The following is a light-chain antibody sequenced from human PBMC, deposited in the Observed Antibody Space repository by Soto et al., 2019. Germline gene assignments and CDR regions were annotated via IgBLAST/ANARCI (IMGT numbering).Light chain of an antibody. J-gene: IGKJ2*01. V-gene: IGKV3-20*01. Sequence: EIVLTQSPGTLSLSPGERATLSCRASQSIGSGYLAWYQQSPGQAPRLLVYGASSRATGIPDRFSGSGSGTDFTLTISRLGPEDLAGYYCQQYGSSPPATFGQGTKLEI. CDR3: QQYGSSPPAT. CDR1: QSIGSGY. CDR2: GAS.